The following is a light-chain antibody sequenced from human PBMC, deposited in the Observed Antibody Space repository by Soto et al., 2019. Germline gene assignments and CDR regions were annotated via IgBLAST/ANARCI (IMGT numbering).Light chain of an antibody. CDR1: SSDVGAYNY. V-gene: IGLV2-11*01. J-gene: IGLJ2*01. CDR3: CSYTGIYTLL. Sequence: QSALTQPRSVSGSPGQSVTISCTGTSSDVGAYNYVSWYQQHPGKAPKVLIYDVSKRPSGVPDRFSGSKSGNTASLTISGLQAKDEADYYCCSYTGIYTLLFGGGTKVTVL. CDR2: DVS.